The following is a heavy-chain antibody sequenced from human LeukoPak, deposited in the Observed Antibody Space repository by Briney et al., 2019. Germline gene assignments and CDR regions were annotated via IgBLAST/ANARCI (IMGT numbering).Heavy chain of an antibody. D-gene: IGHD3-9*01. CDR2: ISYDGSNK. J-gene: IGHJ4*02. CDR1: GFTFSSYG. CDR3: AKEARDLRYFDWWDY. V-gene: IGHV3-30*18. Sequence: GGSLRLSCAASGFTFSSYGMHWVRQAPGKGLEGVAVISYDGSNKYYADSVKGRFTISRDNSKNTLYLQMNSLRAEDTAVYYCAKEARDLRYFDWWDYWGQGTLVTVSS.